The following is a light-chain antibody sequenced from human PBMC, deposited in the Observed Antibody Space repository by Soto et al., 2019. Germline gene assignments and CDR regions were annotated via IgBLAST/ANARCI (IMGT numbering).Light chain of an antibody. Sequence: EIVLTQSPATLSLSPGERAPLSCRASQSVSSYLAWYQQKPGQAPRLLIYDASNRATGIPARFSGSGSGTDFTLSISSLEPEDFAVYYWQQRSNWPFTCGPGTKVDI. CDR1: QSVSSY. CDR2: DAS. CDR3: QQRSNWPFT. J-gene: IGKJ3*01. V-gene: IGKV3-11*01.